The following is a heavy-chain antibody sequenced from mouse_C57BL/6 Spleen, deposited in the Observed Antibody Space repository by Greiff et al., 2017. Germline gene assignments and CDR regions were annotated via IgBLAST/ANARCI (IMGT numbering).Heavy chain of an antibody. CDR3: AREANYYGSSYFWFAD. J-gene: IGHJ3*01. CDR1: GYTFTSYW. D-gene: IGHD1-1*01. CDR2: IDPSDSYT. Sequence: VQLQQPGAELVRPGTSVKLSCKASGYTFTSYWMHWVKQRPGQGLEWIGVIDPSDSYTNYNQKFKGKATLTVDTSSSTAYMQLSSLTSEDSAVYYCAREANYYGSSYFWFADWGQGTLVTVSA. V-gene: IGHV1-59*01.